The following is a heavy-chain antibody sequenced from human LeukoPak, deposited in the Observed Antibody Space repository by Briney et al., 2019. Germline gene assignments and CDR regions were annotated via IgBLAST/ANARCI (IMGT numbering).Heavy chain of an antibody. CDR2: TYYRSKWYN. V-gene: IGHV6-1*01. Sequence: SQTLSLTCAISGDSVSSNSVAWNWIRQSPSRGLEWLGRTYYRSKWYNDYAVSVKSRIIINPDTSNNQFSLQLTSVTPEDTAVYFCASAPFYYDSGDYTPGAFDIWGQGTIITVSS. J-gene: IGHJ3*02. CDR1: GDSVSSNSVA. CDR3: ASAPFYYDSGDYTPGAFDI. D-gene: IGHD3-22*01.